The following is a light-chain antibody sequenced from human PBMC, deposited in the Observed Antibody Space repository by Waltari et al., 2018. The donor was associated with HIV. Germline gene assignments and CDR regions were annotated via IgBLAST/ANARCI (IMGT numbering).Light chain of an antibody. J-gene: IGKJ1*01. CDR2: GAS. V-gene: IGKV3-15*01. Sequence: EIVMTQSLATLPVSPGERAPLSFRASQSVSSNLARYQQKPGQAPRLLIYGASPRATGIPARFSGSGSGTDFTLTISSLQSEDFAVYYCQQYNNWPRTFGQGTKVEIK. CDR1: QSVSSN. CDR3: QQYNNWPRT.